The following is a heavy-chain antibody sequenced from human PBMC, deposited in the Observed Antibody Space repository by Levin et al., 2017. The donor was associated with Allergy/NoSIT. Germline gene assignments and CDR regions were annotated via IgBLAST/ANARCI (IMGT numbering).Heavy chain of an antibody. CDR2: TYYRSKWYN. Sequence: SQTLSLTCAISGDSVSNNNAAWNWIRQSPSRGLEWLGRTYYRSKWYNDYAAFMKDRMSVNSDTSKNQFSLQLNSVTPEDTALYYCARAPIAVAGTWYFDNWGQGTLVTVSS. J-gene: IGHJ4*02. D-gene: IGHD6-19*01. CDR3: ARAPIAVAGTWYFDN. CDR1: GDSVSNNNAA. V-gene: IGHV6-1*01.